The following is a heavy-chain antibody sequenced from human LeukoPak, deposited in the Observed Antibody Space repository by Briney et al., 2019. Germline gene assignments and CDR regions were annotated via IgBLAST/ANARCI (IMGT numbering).Heavy chain of an antibody. CDR2: ISGSGGST. Sequence: GGSLRLSCAATGFTFSSYGMTWVRQAPGKGLEWVSAISGSGGSTYYADSVKGRFTISRDNSKNTLYLQMNSLRAEDTAVYYCARSPTSWYFDYWGQGTLVTVSS. D-gene: IGHD2-2*01. CDR3: ARSPTSWYFDY. J-gene: IGHJ4*02. V-gene: IGHV3-23*01. CDR1: GFTFSSYG.